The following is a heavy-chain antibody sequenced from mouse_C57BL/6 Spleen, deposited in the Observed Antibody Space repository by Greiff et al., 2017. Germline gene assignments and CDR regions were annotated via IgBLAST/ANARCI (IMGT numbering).Heavy chain of an antibody. J-gene: IGHJ2*01. CDR2: FYPGSGSI. V-gene: IGHV1-62-2*01. CDR3: ARHEWVTTVVATEYYFDY. D-gene: IGHD1-1*01. CDR1: GYTFTEYT. Sequence: VQLQQSGAELVQPGASVKLSCKASGYTFTEYTIHWVKQRSGQGLEWIGWFYPGSGSIKYNEKFKDKATLTADKSSSTIYMELSRLTSEDSAVYFCARHEWVTTVVATEYYFDYCCEGTTLSVSS.